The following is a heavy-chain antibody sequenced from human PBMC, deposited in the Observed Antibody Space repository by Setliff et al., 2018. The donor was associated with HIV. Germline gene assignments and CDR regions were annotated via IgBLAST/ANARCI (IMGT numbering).Heavy chain of an antibody. D-gene: IGHD3-10*01. CDR1: GDSIRSTNSY. CDR2: IYYTGSA. CDR3: ARHVITMVRGVTIKAGYSFDY. V-gene: IGHV4-39*01. J-gene: IGHJ4*02. Sequence: SETLSLTCSVSGDSIRSTNSYWGWIRQPPGKTLEWIGTIYYTGSAFYNPSLKSRVTISVDTSKSQFSLRLSVVTAADTAVYYCARHVITMVRGVTIKAGYSFDYWGQGTLVTVSS.